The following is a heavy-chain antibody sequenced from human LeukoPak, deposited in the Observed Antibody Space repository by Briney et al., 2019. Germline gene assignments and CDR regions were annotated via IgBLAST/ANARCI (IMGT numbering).Heavy chain of an antibody. Sequence: GGSLRLSCAASEFMFSSYWMSWVRQAPGKGLVWVSRINSDGSSTSYADSVKGRFTIPRDNAKNTLYLQMNSLRAEDTAVYYCARGARVYGDYYYFDYWGQGTLVTVSS. V-gene: IGHV3-74*01. CDR2: INSDGSST. J-gene: IGHJ4*02. CDR1: EFMFSSYW. CDR3: ARGARVYGDYYYFDY. D-gene: IGHD4-17*01.